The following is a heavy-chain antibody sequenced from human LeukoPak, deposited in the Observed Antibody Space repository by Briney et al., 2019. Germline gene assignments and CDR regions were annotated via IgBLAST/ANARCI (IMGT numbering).Heavy chain of an antibody. CDR3: PKARGSSGSYYYYYYMDV. V-gene: IGHV3-43D*04. Sequence: HPGGSLRLSCAASGFTFDDYAMHWVRQAPGKGLEWVSLISWDGGSTYYADSVKGRFTISRDNSKNSLYLQMNSLRAEDTALYYCPKARGSSGSYYYYYYMDVWGKGTTVTVSS. J-gene: IGHJ6*03. D-gene: IGHD3-22*01. CDR2: ISWDGGST. CDR1: GFTFDDYA.